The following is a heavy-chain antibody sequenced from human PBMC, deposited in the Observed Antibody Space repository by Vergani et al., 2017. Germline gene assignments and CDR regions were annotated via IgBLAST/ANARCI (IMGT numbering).Heavy chain of an antibody. Sequence: QVQLVQSGAEVKTPGASEKLSCKASGYTFTSYGISWVRQAPGQGLEWMGWISAYNGNTNYEQKLQGRVTMTTDTSTSIAYMELRSLRSDDTAVYYCGRVEEGGPYCSGGSCYVIAVAGADYWGQGTLVTVSS. D-gene: IGHD2-15*01. CDR2: ISAYNGNT. J-gene: IGHJ4*02. CDR3: GRVEEGGPYCSGGSCYVIAVAGADY. V-gene: IGHV1-18*01. CDR1: GYTFTSYG.